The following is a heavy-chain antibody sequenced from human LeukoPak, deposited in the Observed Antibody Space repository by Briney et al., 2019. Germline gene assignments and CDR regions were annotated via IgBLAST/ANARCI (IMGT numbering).Heavy chain of an antibody. CDR2: IDPSDSYT. D-gene: IGHD6-13*01. CDR1: GYNFTSYW. J-gene: IGHJ4*02. Sequence: GESLKISCKGSGYNFTSYWISWVRQMPGKGLEWMGRIDPSDSYTNYSPSFQGHVTISADKSISTAYLQWSSLKASDSAMYYCARNAGAAAGNDYWGQGTLVTVSS. V-gene: IGHV5-10-1*01. CDR3: ARNAGAAAGNDY.